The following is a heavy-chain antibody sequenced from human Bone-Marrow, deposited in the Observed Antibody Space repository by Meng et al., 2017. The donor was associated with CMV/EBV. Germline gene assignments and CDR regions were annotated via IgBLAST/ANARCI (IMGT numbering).Heavy chain of an antibody. V-gene: IGHV4-39*07. CDR2: IYYSGST. J-gene: IGHJ3*02. D-gene: IGHD1-1*01. CDR1: GGSISSSSYY. CDR3: ARTYRRAFDI. Sequence: SETRSFTCTVSGGSISSSSYYWGWIRQPPGKGLEWIGSIYYSGSTYYNPSLKSRVTISVDTSKNQFSLKLSSVTAADTAVYYCARTYRRAFDIWGQGTMVTVSS.